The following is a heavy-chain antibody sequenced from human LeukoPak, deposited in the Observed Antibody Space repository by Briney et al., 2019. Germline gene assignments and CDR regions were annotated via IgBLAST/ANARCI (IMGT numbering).Heavy chain of an antibody. J-gene: IGHJ4*02. V-gene: IGHV1-2*02. Sequence: ASVKVSCKASGGTFSSYTISWVRQAPRQGLEWMGWINPNSGGTNYAQKFQGRVTMTRDTSISTAYMELSRLRSDDTAVYYCARDRGGAVTVFDYWGQGTLVTVSS. CDR3: ARDRGGAVTVFDY. CDR2: INPNSGGT. CDR1: GGTFSSYT. D-gene: IGHD3-16*01.